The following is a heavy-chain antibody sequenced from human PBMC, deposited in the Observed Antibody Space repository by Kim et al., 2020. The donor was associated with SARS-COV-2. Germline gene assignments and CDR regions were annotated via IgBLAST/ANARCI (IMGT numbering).Heavy chain of an antibody. V-gene: IGHV3-21*01. D-gene: IGHD2-15*01. CDR2: ISSSSSYI. CDR3: ARDQCNGGSCELDAFDI. Sequence: GGSLRLSCAASGFTFSSYSMNWVRQAPGKGLEWVSSISSSSSYIYYADSVKGRFTISRDNAKNSLYLQMNSLRAEDTAVYYCARDQCNGGSCELDAFDIWGQGTMVTVSS. CDR1: GFTFSSYS. J-gene: IGHJ3*02.